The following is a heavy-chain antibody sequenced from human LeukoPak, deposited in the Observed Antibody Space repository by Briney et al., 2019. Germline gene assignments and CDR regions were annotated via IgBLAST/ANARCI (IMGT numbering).Heavy chain of an antibody. Sequence: GGSLRLSCAASGFTFSSYSMNWVRHAPGKGLEWVSSISSSSYIYYADSVKGRFTISRDNAKNSLYLQMNSLRAEDTAVYYCARDRASGYYGSGSYQGDAFDIWGQGTMVTVSS. CDR1: GFTFSSYS. D-gene: IGHD3-10*01. V-gene: IGHV3-21*01. CDR3: ARDRASGYYGSGSYQGDAFDI. CDR2: ISSSSYI. J-gene: IGHJ3*02.